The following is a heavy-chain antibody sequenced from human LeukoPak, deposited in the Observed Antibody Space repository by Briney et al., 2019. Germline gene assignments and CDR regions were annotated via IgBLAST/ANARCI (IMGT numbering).Heavy chain of an antibody. CDR2: IYVVNGAI. J-gene: IGHJ4*02. D-gene: IGHD3-22*01. V-gene: IGHV3-48*01. Sequence: GGSLRLSCATSGFTLRYYQMNWVRQAPGKGLEWVSYIYVVNGAIYYADSVKGRFTISGDNSKNTQYLQMNSLRVEDTAVYYCAKVGSGYYDHLDFWGQGILVTVSS. CDR1: GFTLRYYQ. CDR3: AKVGSGYYDHLDF.